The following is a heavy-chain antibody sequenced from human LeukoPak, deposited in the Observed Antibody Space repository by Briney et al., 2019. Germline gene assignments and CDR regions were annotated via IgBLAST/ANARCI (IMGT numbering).Heavy chain of an antibody. CDR2: IKQDGSEK. Sequence: PGGSLRLSCAASGFTFSSYWMSWVRQAPGKGLEWVANIKQDGSEKYYVGSVKGRFTISRDNAKNSLYLQMNSLRAEDTAVYYCASLGAAAGRNFDYWGQGTLVTVSS. V-gene: IGHV3-7*01. J-gene: IGHJ4*02. CDR3: ASLGAAAGRNFDY. CDR1: GFTFSSYW. D-gene: IGHD6-13*01.